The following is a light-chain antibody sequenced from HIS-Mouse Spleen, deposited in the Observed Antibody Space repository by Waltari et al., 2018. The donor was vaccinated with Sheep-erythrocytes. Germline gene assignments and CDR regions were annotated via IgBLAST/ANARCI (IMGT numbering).Light chain of an antibody. Sequence: SYELTQPPSVSVSPGQTASITCPGDKLGDKYACWYQQKPGQSPVLVIYQDSKRPSGIPERFSGSNSGNTATLTISGTQAMDEADYYCQAWDSSTYVFGTGTKATVL. J-gene: IGLJ1*01. CDR2: QDS. V-gene: IGLV3-1*01. CDR3: QAWDSSTYV. CDR1: KLGDKY.